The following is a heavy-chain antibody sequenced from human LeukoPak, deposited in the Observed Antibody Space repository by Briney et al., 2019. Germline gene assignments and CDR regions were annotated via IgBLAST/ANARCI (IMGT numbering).Heavy chain of an antibody. Sequence: SETLSLTCAVSGGSISSGGYYWSWIRQPPGKGLEWIGYIYYSGSTKYNPSLKSRVTISVDASKTQFSLKLNSVTAADTAVYYCARGSRELYYFDYWGQGTLVTVSS. V-gene: IGHV4-61*08. CDR3: ARGSRELYYFDY. CDR1: GGSISSGGYY. J-gene: IGHJ4*02. CDR2: IYYSGST. D-gene: IGHD1-7*01.